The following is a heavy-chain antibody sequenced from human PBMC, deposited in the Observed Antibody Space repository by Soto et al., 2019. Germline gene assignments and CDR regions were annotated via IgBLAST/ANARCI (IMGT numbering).Heavy chain of an antibody. CDR2: INTNGVNT. CDR1: GFTFSGYS. Sequence: EVQLVESGGGLVQPGGSLSVSCAASGFTFSGYSMFWVRQAPGNGLEYVSTINTNGVNTFYAKSVKGRFTISRDNSKNTMYLQMGSLRAEDMAVYYCARGRVEDSSGWATYFDYWGQGTLVTVSS. J-gene: IGHJ4*02. V-gene: IGHV3-64*01. CDR3: ARGRVEDSSGWATYFDY. D-gene: IGHD6-19*01.